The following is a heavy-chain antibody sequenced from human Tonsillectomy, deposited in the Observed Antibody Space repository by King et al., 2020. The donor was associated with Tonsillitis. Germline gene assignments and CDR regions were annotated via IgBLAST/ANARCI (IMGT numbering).Heavy chain of an antibody. CDR1: GFTFSSYA. CDR3: AKSSFLAWISPFDA. Sequence: VQLVESGGGLVQPGGSLRLSCAASGFTFSSYAMSWVRQAPGKGLEWVSGIRGSGGSTYYADSVKGRFTISRDNSKNTLFLQMNSLRAEDTAIYCCAKSSFLAWISPFDAGGQGTLVTVSS. D-gene: IGHD3-3*01. CDR2: IRGSGGST. J-gene: IGHJ5*02. V-gene: IGHV3-23*04.